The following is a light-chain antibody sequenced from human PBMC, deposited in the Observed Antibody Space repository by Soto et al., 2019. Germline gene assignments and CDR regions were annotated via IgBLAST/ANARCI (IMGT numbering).Light chain of an antibody. CDR1: QSVSSN. V-gene: IGKV3-15*01. J-gene: IGKJ3*01. Sequence: DIVMTHSPATLSISPGERATLSCRASQSVSSNLAWYQQKPGQAPRLLIYGASTRATGIPARFSGSGSGTEFTLTISSLQSEDFAVYYCQQYNNWPLAFGPGTKVDIK. CDR3: QQYNNWPLA. CDR2: GAS.